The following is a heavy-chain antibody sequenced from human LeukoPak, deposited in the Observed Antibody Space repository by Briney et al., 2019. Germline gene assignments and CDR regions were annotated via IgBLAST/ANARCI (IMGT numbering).Heavy chain of an antibody. CDR2: ISSSSSYI. D-gene: IGHD3-22*01. J-gene: IGHJ4*02. Sequence: GRSLRLSCAASGFTFSSYSMNWVRQAPGKGLEWVSSISSSSSYIYYADSVKGRFTISRDNAKNSLYLQMNSLRAEDTAVYYCARPVAYDSSGYYPDPIDYWGQGTLVTVSS. CDR1: GFTFSSYS. V-gene: IGHV3-21*01. CDR3: ARPVAYDSSGYYPDPIDY.